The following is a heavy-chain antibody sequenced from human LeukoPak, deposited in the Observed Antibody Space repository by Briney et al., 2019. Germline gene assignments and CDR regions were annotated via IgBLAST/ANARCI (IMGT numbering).Heavy chain of an antibody. Sequence: GGSLTLPCEASGLTFNQYAMTWVRQAPGKGLEWVSVIRHSGGGTYYADSVRGRFTISRDYSKNTLYLQLNSLKAADTAVSYCVIFVVAQAYGGGGT. CDR2: IRHSGGGT. V-gene: IGHV3-23*01. CDR3: VIFVVAQAY. CDR1: GLTFNQYA. J-gene: IGHJ4*02. D-gene: IGHD2-15*01.